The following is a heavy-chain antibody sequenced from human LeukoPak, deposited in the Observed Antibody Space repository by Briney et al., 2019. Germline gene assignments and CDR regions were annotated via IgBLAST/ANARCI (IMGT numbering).Heavy chain of an antibody. V-gene: IGHV3-7*01. D-gene: IGHD3-3*01. CDR3: AREADFWSGYSTRVFDY. CDR2: IKQDGSEK. J-gene: IGHJ4*02. CDR1: GFTFSSYW. Sequence: RAGGSLRLSCAASGFTFSSYWMSWVRQAPGKGLEWVANIKQDGSEKYYVDSVKGRFTISRDNAKNSLYLQMNSLRAEDTAVYYCAREADFWSGYSTRVFDYWGQGTLVTVSS.